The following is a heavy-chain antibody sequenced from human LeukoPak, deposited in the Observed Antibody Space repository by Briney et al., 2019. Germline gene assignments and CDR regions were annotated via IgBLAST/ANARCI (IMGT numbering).Heavy chain of an antibody. J-gene: IGHJ4*02. Sequence: GGSLRLSCAASGFTFSSYGMHWVRQAPGKGLEWVAVIWYDGSNKYYADSVKGRFTISRGNSKNTLYLQMNSLRAEDTAVYYCARDRGRVVPAAYYFDYWGQGTLVTVSS. CDR1: GFTFSSYG. V-gene: IGHV3-33*08. CDR3: ARDRGRVVPAAYYFDY. D-gene: IGHD2-2*01. CDR2: IWYDGSNK.